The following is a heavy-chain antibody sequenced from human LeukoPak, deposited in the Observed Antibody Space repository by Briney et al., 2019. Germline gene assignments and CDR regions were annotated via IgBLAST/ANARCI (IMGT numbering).Heavy chain of an antibody. Sequence: NPSETLSLTCTVSGGSISSYYWSWIRQPPGKGLEWIGHIYYSGSTNYNPSLKSRVTISVDTSKNQFSLKLSSVTAADTAVYYCARGYRGKRDSSGPRGIQTSRGLGYWGQGTLVTVSS. CDR1: GGSISSYY. V-gene: IGHV4-59*12. D-gene: IGHD3-22*01. J-gene: IGHJ4*02. CDR3: ARGYRGKRDSSGPRGIQTSRGLGY. CDR2: IYYSGST.